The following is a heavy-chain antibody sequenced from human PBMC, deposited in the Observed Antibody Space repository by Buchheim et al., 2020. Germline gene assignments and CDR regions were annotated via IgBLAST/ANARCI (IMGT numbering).Heavy chain of an antibody. CDR2: ISGSGGST. D-gene: IGHD6-19*01. J-gene: IGHJ5*02. V-gene: IGHV3-23*01. CDR1: GFTFSSYA. Sequence: EVQLLESGGGLVQPGGSLRLSCAASGFTFSSYAMSWVRQAPGKGLEWVSAISGSGGSTYYADSVKGRFTLSRDNSKNTLYLQMNSLRAEDTAVYYCAKDPGSSGWQRYNWFDPWGQGTL. CDR3: AKDPGSSGWQRYNWFDP.